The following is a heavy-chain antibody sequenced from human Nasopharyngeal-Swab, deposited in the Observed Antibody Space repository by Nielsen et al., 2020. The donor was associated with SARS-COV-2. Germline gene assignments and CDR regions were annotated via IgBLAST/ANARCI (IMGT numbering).Heavy chain of an antibody. CDR2: FSYSGTT. V-gene: IGHV4-39*01. D-gene: IGHD3-22*01. Sequence: SETLSLTCTVSGDSISRNRYYWGGIRQTPGKGLEWIGSFSYSGTTFFNPSLKSRVTISVDTSKNHFSVKLSSVTAADTAVYYCASYYYDSSDYSYWFDPWGQGTLVTVSS. J-gene: IGHJ5*02. CDR3: ASYYYDSSDYSYWFDP. CDR1: GDSISRNRYY.